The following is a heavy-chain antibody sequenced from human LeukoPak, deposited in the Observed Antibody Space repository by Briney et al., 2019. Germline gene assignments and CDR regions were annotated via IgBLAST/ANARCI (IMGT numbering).Heavy chain of an antibody. CDR1: GGSISSSSYY. Sequence: PSETLSLTCTVSGGSISSSSYYWGWIRQPPGKGLEWIGSIYYSGSTYYNPSLKSRVIISVDTSKDQFSLRLSSVTAADTAVYYCARQIWGFVWGSYRGFDYWGQGTLVTVSS. V-gene: IGHV4-39*01. D-gene: IGHD3-16*02. CDR3: ARQIWGFVWGSYRGFDY. CDR2: IYYSGST. J-gene: IGHJ4*02.